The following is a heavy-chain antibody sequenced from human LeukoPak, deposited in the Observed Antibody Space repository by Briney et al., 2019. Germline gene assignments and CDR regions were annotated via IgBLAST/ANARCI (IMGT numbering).Heavy chain of an antibody. CDR3: AKDYGDYPTYYFDY. CDR1: GFTFDDYA. D-gene: IGHD4-17*01. J-gene: IGHJ4*02. V-gene: IGHV3-9*03. CDR2: ISWNSGSI. Sequence: PGRSLRLSCAASGFTFDDYAMHWVRQAPGKGLEWVSGISWNSGSIGYADSVKGRFTISRDNAKNSLYLQMNSLRAADMALYYCAKDYGDYPTYYFDYCGQGNLVTVSS.